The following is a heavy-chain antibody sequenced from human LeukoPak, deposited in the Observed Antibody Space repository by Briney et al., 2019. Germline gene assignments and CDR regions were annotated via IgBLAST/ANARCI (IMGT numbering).Heavy chain of an antibody. V-gene: IGHV1-69*13. J-gene: IGHJ6*03. CDR1: GGTFSSYA. Sequence: ASVKVSCKASGGTFSSYAISWVRQAPGQGLEWMGGIIPIFGTANYAQKFQGRVTITADESTSTAYMELSSLRSEDTAVYYCATSGDYYYYYMEVWGKGTTVTISS. CDR3: ATSGDYYYYYMEV. CDR2: IIPIFGTA. D-gene: IGHD2-8*02.